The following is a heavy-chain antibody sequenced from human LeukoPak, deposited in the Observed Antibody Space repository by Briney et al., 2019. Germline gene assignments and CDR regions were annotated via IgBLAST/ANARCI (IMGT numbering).Heavy chain of an antibody. D-gene: IGHD4-23*01. CDR3: ARGTTVVTPRGGWFDP. CDR1: GGSISSSSYY. Sequence: PSETLSLTCTVFGGSISSSSYYWGWIRQPPGKGLEWLGSIYYSGSTYYNPSLKSRVTISVDTSKNQFSLKLSSVTAADTAVYYCARGTTVVTPRGGWFDPWGQGTLVTVSS. CDR2: IYYSGST. V-gene: IGHV4-39*07. J-gene: IGHJ5*02.